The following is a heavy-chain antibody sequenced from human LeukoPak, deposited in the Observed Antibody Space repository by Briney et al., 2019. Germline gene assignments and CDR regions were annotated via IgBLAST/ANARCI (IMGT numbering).Heavy chain of an antibody. CDR3: ARCFYGSGSYPFDY. D-gene: IGHD3-10*01. CDR2: IIPILGIA. Sequence: ASVKVSCKASGGTFSSYAISWVRQAPGQGLEWMGRIIPILGIANYAQKFQGRVTITADKSTSTAYMELSSLRSEDTAVYYCARCFYGSGSYPFDYWGQGTLVTVPS. CDR1: GGTFSSYA. V-gene: IGHV1-69*04. J-gene: IGHJ4*02.